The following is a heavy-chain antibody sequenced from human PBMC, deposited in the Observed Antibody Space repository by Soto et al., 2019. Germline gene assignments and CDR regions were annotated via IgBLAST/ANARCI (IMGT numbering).Heavy chain of an antibody. J-gene: IGHJ4*02. CDR3: AKDRYSGTYPTDFDY. D-gene: IGHD1-26*01. CDR2: ISYDGGNE. V-gene: IGHV3-30*18. CDR1: GFTFSGYG. Sequence: PGGSLRLSCAGSGFTFSGYGIHWVRQSPGKGLEWVALISYDGGNEKYTESVKDRFTISRDDSHNVAYLQMSSLRTEDTAMYYCAKDRYSGTYPTDFDYWGQGSLVTVS.